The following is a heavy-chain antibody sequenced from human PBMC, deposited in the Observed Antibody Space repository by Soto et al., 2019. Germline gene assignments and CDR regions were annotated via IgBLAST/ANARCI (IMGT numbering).Heavy chain of an antibody. V-gene: IGHV3-49*04. D-gene: IGHD2-2*01. J-gene: IGHJ4*02. CDR1: GFTFGDYA. Sequence: EVQRVESGGGLVQPGRSLRLSCTASGFTFGDYAMSWVRQAPGQGLEWVGFIRSKAYGGTTEYAASVKGRFTISRDDSKSIDYLQMNSLKTEDTAVYYCTRADCSSTSCYDGFDYWGQGTLVTVSS. CDR3: TRADCSSTSCYDGFDY. CDR2: IRSKAYGGTT.